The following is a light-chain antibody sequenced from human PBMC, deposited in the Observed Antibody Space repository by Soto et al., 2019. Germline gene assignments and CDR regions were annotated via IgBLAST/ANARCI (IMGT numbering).Light chain of an antibody. CDR3: QQRSNCL. J-gene: IGKJ5*01. CDR2: DAS. Sequence: EIVLTQSPGILSLSPGERATPSCRASQGVSSYLAWYQQKPGRAPRLLIYDASNRATGIPARFSGSGPGTDFTLTISSLEPEDFAVYYCQQRSNCLFGQGTRLEIK. V-gene: IGKV3D-11*01. CDR1: QGVSSY.